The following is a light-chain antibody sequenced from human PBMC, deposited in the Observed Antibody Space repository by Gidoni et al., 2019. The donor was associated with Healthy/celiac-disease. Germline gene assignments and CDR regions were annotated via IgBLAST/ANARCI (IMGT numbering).Light chain of an antibody. Sequence: QSVLTQPPSVSAAPGQKVTISCSGSSSNIGNNYVSWSQQFPGTAPKLLIYDNNKRPSGIPDRFSGSKSGTSATLGITGLQTGDEADYYCGTWDSSLTTVVFGGGTKLTVL. V-gene: IGLV1-51*01. CDR2: DNN. CDR3: GTWDSSLTTVV. J-gene: IGLJ2*01. CDR1: SSNIGNNY.